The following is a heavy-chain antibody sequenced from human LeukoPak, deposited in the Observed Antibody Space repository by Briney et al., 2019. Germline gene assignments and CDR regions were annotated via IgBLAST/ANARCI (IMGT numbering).Heavy chain of an antibody. V-gene: IGHV4-4*07. CDR1: GGSLSSYY. D-gene: IGHD1-26*01. Sequence: SETLSLTRTVSGGSLSSYYWSWLRQPAGKGLEGIGRIYTSGSTNYNPSLTSRVTMSVDPSKNQFSLQLSSVTAADTAVYYCARVMASGWVGAMAFDIWGQGTMVTVSS. CDR3: ARVMASGWVGAMAFDI. CDR2: IYTSGST. J-gene: IGHJ3*02.